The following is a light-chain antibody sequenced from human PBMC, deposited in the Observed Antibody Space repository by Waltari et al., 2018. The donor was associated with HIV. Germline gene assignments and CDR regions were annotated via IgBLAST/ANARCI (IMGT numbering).Light chain of an antibody. CDR1: KLGDKY. Sequence: SYELTQPPSVSVSPGQTASITCSGDKLGDKYACWYQQKPGQSPVLVIYHDSQRPSGIPGRFSGSNSGNTATLTISGTQAMDEADYYCQAWDSSTNWVFGGGTKLTVL. V-gene: IGLV3-1*01. CDR2: HDS. CDR3: QAWDSSTNWV. J-gene: IGLJ3*02.